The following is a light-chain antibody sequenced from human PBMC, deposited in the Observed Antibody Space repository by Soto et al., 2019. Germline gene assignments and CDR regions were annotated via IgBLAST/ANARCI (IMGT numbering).Light chain of an antibody. J-gene: IGKJ1*01. V-gene: IGKV3-11*01. CDR2: QTS. Sequence: EIVLKQSPATLSSFPGDRVPLSFRASQYINTRLAWYQHRPGQAPRLLIYQTSIRAAGIPARFSASGSGTDFTLTISDVQPEDFALYYCHQRQSWPRTFGQGTKVDIK. CDR3: HQRQSWPRT. CDR1: QYINTR.